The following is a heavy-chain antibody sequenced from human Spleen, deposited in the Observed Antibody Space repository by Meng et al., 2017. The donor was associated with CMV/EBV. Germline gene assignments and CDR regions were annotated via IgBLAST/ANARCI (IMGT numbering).Heavy chain of an antibody. Sequence: GESLKISCAASGFTFSSYAMSWVRQAPRKGLEWVSAISGSGGSTYYADSVKGRFTISRDNSKNTLYLQMNSLRAEDTAVYYCATRGDGSYYYYYGMDVWGQGTTVTVSS. CDR2: ISGSGGST. CDR1: GFTFSSYA. J-gene: IGHJ6*02. D-gene: IGHD1-26*01. V-gene: IGHV3-23*01. CDR3: ATRGDGSYYYYYGMDV.